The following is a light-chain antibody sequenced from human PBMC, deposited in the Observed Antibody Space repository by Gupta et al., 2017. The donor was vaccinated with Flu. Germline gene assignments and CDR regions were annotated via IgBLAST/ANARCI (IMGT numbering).Light chain of an antibody. CDR2: EVS. CDR3: SADAGDNNLL. V-gene: IGLV2-8*01. Sequence: HSALTQPPSAPASPVQSVTISCPGTSSDVGPSNYVSLYQQHPGKAPKCMIYEVSKRPPGVPGRFSGSKSGNTASLTVAGLQEEEEADYYCSADAGDNNLLFGGGTKLTV. J-gene: IGLJ2*01. CDR1: SSDVGPSNY.